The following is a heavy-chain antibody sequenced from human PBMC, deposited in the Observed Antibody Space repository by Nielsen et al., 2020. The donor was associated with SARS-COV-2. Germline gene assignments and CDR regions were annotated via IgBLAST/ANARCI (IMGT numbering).Heavy chain of an antibody. J-gene: IGHJ4*02. D-gene: IGHD5-24*01. CDR2: INKDGSVT. CDR1: GFTFSTYW. Sequence: GESLKISCAASGFTFSTYWMHWGRQAPGKGMVWVARINKDGSVTNYGDSVTGRFAISRDNARNTVYLQMNRLGAADTAVYYCACRQDGYNYDTFWGQGTLVTVSS. CDR3: ACRQDGYNYDTF. V-gene: IGHV3-74*01.